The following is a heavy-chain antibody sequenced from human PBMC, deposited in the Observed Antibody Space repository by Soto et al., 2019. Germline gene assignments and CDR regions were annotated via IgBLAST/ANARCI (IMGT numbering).Heavy chain of an antibody. CDR2: IYYSGST. CDR1: GGSISSSSYY. V-gene: IGHV4-39*01. D-gene: IGHD2-15*01. CDR3: ARTIVVVVAATDYYYYMDV. J-gene: IGHJ6*03. Sequence: SETLSLTCTVSGGSISSSSYYWGWIRQPPGKGLEWIGSIYYSGSTYYNPSLKSRVTISVDTSKNQFSLKLSSVTAADTAVYYCARTIVVVVAATDYYYYMDVWGKGTTVTVSS.